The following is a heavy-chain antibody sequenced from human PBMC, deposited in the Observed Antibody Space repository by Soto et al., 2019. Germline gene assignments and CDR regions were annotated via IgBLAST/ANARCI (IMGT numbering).Heavy chain of an antibody. D-gene: IGHD3-16*01. CDR2: IYWDDDK. V-gene: IGHV2-5*02. Sequence: SGPTLVNPTQSLTQTCSFSGFSLTTTEVAVGWIRQPPGKALEWLALIYWDDDKRYSPSLKSSLTITKDTAKNQVVLSMTNMDPVDTATYYCAFSQREYSYASDSWSPGSLVTVSS. J-gene: IGHJ5*02. CDR1: GFSLTTTEVA. CDR3: AFSQREYSYASDS.